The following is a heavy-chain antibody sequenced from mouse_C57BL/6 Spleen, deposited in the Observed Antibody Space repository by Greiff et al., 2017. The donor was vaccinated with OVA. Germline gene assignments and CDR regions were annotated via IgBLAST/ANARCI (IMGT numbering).Heavy chain of an antibody. V-gene: IGHV1-54*01. CDR2: INPGSGGT. CDR1: GYAFTNYL. CDR3: ARGVYYYGSSYVKWYFDV. J-gene: IGHJ1*03. D-gene: IGHD1-1*01. Sequence: QVQLQQSGAELVRPGTSVKVSCKASGYAFTNYLIAWVKQRPGQGLEWIGVINPGSGGTNYNEKFKGKATLTADKSSSTAYMQLSSLTSEDSAVYFCARGVYYYGSSYVKWYFDVWGTGTTVTVSS.